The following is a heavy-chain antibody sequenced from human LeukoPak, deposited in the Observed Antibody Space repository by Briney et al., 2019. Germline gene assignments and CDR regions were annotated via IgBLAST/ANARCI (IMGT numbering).Heavy chain of an antibody. V-gene: IGHV1-18*04. CDR1: GYTFTSYG. CDR3: ARGQGPYYYGSGSSTFDY. Sequence: ASVKVSCKASGYTFTSYGISWVRQPPGQGLEWMGWISAYNGNTNYAQKLQGRVTMTTDTSTSTAYMELRSLRSDDTAVYYCARGQGPYYYGSGSSTFDYWGQGTLVTVSS. J-gene: IGHJ4*02. CDR2: ISAYNGNT. D-gene: IGHD3-10*01.